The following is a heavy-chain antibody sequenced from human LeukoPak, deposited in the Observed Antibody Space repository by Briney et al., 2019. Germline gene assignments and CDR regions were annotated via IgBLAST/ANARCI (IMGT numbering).Heavy chain of an antibody. Sequence: GGSLRLSCAASGFIFSNYDMNWVRQAPGKRLEWVSFISSGGSTIFYVDSVKGRFTISRDDAKNSLYVQMNNLRVEDTAVYYCARDENGDSDFDLWGRGTLVTVSS. CDR2: ISSGGSTI. CDR1: GFIFSNYD. CDR3: ARDENGDSDFDL. V-gene: IGHV3-48*01. J-gene: IGHJ2*01. D-gene: IGHD5-12*01.